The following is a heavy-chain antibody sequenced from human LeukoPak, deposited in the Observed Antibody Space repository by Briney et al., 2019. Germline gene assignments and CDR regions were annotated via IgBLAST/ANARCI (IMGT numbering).Heavy chain of an antibody. J-gene: IGHJ4*02. CDR1: GFTFSSCG. D-gene: IGHD6-19*01. CDR3: ARGIAVAGGPDY. CDR2: IWYDGSNK. Sequence: GGSLRLSCAASGFTFSSCGMHWVRQAPGKGLEWVAVIWYDGSNKYYADSVKGRFTISRDNSKNTLYLQMNSLRAEDTAVYYCARGIAVAGGPDYWGQGTLVTVSS. V-gene: IGHV3-33*01.